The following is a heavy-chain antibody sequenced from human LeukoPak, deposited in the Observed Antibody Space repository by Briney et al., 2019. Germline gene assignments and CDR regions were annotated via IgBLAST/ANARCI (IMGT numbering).Heavy chain of an antibody. CDR1: GFTFSSYA. D-gene: IGHD4-17*01. V-gene: IGHV3-23*01. Sequence: GGSLRLSCAASGFTFSSYAMSWVRQAPGKGLEWVSAISGSGGSTYYADSVKGRFTISRDNSKNTLYLQMNSLRAEDTAVYYCARDIIATVTYSDYWGHGTLVTVSS. CDR2: ISGSGGST. J-gene: IGHJ4*01. CDR3: ARDIIATVTYSDY.